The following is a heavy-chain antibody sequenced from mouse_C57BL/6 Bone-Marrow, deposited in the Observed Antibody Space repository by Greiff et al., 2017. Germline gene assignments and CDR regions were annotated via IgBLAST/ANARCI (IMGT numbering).Heavy chain of an antibody. Sequence: EVKLMESGGGLVKPGGSLKLSCAASGFTFSDYGMHWVHQAPEKGLEWVAYISSGSSTIYYADTGKGRFTISRDNAKNTLFLQMTSLRSEDTAMYYCARKLDCDDYWYFDFWGTGTTVTVSS. V-gene: IGHV5-17*01. CDR3: ARKLDCDDYWYFDF. CDR2: ISSGSSTI. D-gene: IGHD2-13*01. CDR1: GFTFSDYG. J-gene: IGHJ1*03.